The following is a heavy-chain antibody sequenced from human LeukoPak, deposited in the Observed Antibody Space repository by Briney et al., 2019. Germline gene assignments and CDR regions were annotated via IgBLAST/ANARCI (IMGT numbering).Heavy chain of an antibody. CDR3: AKVKDLLWFGELLTLDV. J-gene: IGHJ6*03. CDR1: GFAFDDYA. D-gene: IGHD3-10*01. Sequence: TGGSLRLSCAASGFAFDDYAMHWVRQAPGKGLEWVSLISWDGGSTYYADSVKGRFTISRDNSKNSLYLQMNSLRAEDTALYFCAKVKDLLWFGELLTLDVWGKGTTVTVS. V-gene: IGHV3-43D*03. CDR2: ISWDGGST.